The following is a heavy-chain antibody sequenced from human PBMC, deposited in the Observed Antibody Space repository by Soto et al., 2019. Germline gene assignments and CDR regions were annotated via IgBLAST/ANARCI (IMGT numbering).Heavy chain of an antibody. CDR3: ARDRSRMTTVRAFGAFDI. V-gene: IGHV4-59*01. J-gene: IGHJ3*02. CDR2: IYYSGST. CDR1: CGSISSYY. D-gene: IGHD4-17*01. Sequence: PSETLSLTCTVSCGSISSYYWSWIRQPPGKGLEWIGYIYYSGSTNYNPSLKSRVTISVDTSKNQFSLKLSSVTAADTAVYYCARDRSRMTTVRAFGAFDIWGQGTMVTVSS.